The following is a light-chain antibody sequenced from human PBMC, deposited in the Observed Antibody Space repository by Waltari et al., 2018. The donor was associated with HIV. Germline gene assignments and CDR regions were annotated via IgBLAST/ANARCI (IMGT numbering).Light chain of an antibody. V-gene: IGLV2-11*01. CDR2: DVN. CDR1: TSDVGDDNY. Sequence: QSALTQPRPVSVSPGQSVTISCTGTTSDVGDDNYVCWYQQHPGKAPKLMIFDVNKRPSGVPDRFSGPKSGNTASLTISGLQAEDEADYYCCSYAADYTWVFGGGTKLTVL. J-gene: IGLJ3*02. CDR3: CSYAADYTWV.